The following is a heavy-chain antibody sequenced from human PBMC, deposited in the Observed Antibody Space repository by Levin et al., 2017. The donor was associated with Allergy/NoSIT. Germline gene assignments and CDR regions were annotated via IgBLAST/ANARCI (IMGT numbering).Heavy chain of an antibody. V-gene: IGHV3-9*01. CDR3: AKAIYGDYHTTDFDY. CDR2: ISWNSGSI. J-gene: IGHJ4*02. Sequence: GGSLRLSCAASGFTFDDYAMHWVRQAPGKGLEWVSGISWNSGSIGYADSVKGRFTISRDNAKNSLYLQMNSLRAEDTALYYCAKAIYGDYHTTDFDYWGQGTLVTVSS. D-gene: IGHD4-17*01. CDR1: GFTFDDYA.